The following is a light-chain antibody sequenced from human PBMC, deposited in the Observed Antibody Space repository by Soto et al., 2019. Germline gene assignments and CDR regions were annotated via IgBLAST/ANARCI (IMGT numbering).Light chain of an antibody. J-gene: IGKJ4*01. Sequence: DIQMTQSAATLSVSFGDRVTITWRASQSISSWLAWYQQKLVRASRLLIYDASSLESGVPSRFSGSGYGTEFTLTISSLQPDDFATYYCQQYNTYSSLTFGGGTKVDIK. CDR2: DAS. V-gene: IGKV1-5*01. CDR3: QQYNTYSSLT. CDR1: QSISSW.